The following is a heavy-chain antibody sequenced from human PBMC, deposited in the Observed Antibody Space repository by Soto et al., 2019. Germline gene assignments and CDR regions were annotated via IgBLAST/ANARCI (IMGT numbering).Heavy chain of an antibody. D-gene: IGHD3-10*01. CDR1: GFSFSTYE. V-gene: IGHV3-48*03. Sequence: EVQLVESGGGLIQPGGSPRLSCVASGFSFSTYEMNWVRQAPGKGLEWVSYISSSGTIYYADAVKGRFTISRDNVKNSLFLHMSDLSADDTAVYYCARDKSLVNGMDVWGQGTTVSVSS. CDR3: ARDKSLVNGMDV. CDR2: ISSSGTI. J-gene: IGHJ6*02.